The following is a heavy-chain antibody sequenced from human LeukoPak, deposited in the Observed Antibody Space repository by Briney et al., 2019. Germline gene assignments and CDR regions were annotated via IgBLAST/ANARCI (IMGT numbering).Heavy chain of an antibody. J-gene: IGHJ4*02. CDR3: AKGIAVDY. CDR1: GFTVSSNY. V-gene: IGHV3-30*18. D-gene: IGHD6-13*01. CDR2: ISYDGSNK. Sequence: GGSLRLSCAASGFTVSSNYMSWVRQAPGKGLEWVAVISYDGSNKYYADSVKGRFTISRDNSKNTLYLQMNSLRAEDTAVYYCAKGIAVDYWGQGTLVTVSS.